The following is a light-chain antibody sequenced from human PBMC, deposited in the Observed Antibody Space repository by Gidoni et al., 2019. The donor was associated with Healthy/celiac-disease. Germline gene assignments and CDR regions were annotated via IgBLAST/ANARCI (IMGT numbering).Light chain of an antibody. V-gene: IGKV2-28*01. Sequence: IVMTPSPLSLPVTPGEPASISCRSSQSLLHSNGYNYLDWYLQKPGQSPQLLIYLGSNRASGVPDRLSGSGSGTDFTLKISRVEAEDGGVYYCMQALQTPWTFGQGTKVEIK. CDR1: QSLLHSNGYNY. CDR3: MQALQTPWT. J-gene: IGKJ1*01. CDR2: LGS.